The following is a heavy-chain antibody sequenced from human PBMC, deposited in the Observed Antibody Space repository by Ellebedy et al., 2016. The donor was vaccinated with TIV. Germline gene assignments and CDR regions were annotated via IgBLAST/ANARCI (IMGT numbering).Heavy chain of an antibody. CDR2: INGGNGNT. CDR1: GYTFTSYP. J-gene: IGHJ3*02. Sequence: AASVKVSCKASGYTFTSYPIHWMRQAPGQSLEWMGWINGGNGNTKYSQKFQDRVTITRDTSASTAYMELSRLRSDDTAVYYCARISGPRGDAFDIWGQGTMVTVSS. V-gene: IGHV1-3*01. CDR3: ARISGPRGDAFDI. D-gene: IGHD5-12*01.